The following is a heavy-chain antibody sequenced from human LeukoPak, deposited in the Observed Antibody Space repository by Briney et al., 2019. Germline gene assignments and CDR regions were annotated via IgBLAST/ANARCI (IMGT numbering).Heavy chain of an antibody. CDR1: GGSISSYY. J-gene: IGHJ6*02. V-gene: IGHV4-59*01. CDR3: AREDRLQGSYYYGMDV. CDR2: IYYSGST. D-gene: IGHD2-2*01. Sequence: PSETLSLTCTVSGGSISSYYWSWIRPPPGKGLEWIGYIYYSGSTNYNPSLKSRVTISVDTSKNQFSLKLSSVTAADTAVYYCAREDRLQGSYYYGMDVWGQGTTVTVSS.